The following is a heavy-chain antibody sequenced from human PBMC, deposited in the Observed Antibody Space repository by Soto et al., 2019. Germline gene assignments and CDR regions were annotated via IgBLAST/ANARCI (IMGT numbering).Heavy chain of an antibody. D-gene: IGHD2-2*01. CDR1: GFTFSSYA. CDR3: VTESRSISWEY. CDR2: IKEDGSEK. V-gene: IGHV3-7*03. J-gene: IGHJ4*02. Sequence: EVQLLESGGGLVQPGGSLRLSCAASGFTFSSYAMSWVRQAPGKGLEWVAKIKEDGSEKYYVDSVKGRFTISRDNAENSLYLQMNSLRADDTAVYYCVTESRSISWEYWGQGTLVTVSS.